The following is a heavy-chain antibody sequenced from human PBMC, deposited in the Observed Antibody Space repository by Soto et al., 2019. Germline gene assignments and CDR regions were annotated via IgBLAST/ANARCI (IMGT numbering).Heavy chain of an antibody. CDR2: LYYGGST. V-gene: IGHV4-39*01. J-gene: IGHJ5*02. D-gene: IGHD1-26*01. Sequence: PSETLSLTCSVSGGSINSDDSFWGWVRQSPGKGLEWIGSLYYGGSTFYNPSLKSRVTISLDTSKNQFSLRLTSVTAADTAIYYCARQLPVGATSWFDPWGQGTLVTVYS. CDR1: GGSINSDDSF. CDR3: ARQLPVGATSWFDP.